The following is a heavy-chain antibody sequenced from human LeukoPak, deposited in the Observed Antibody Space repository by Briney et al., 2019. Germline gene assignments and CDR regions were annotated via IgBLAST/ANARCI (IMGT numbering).Heavy chain of an antibody. D-gene: IGHD2-2*01. CDR3: AKGLPVTGHGFDY. Sequence: PGGSLRLSCVASGFTFSSYAMTWVRQAPGKGLEWVSIISGSGGSTYSADSVKGRFTISRDNSKNPLYLQMNSLRAEDTAIYFCAKGLPVTGHGFDYWGQGTLVTVSS. J-gene: IGHJ4*02. V-gene: IGHV3-23*01. CDR1: GFTFSSYA. CDR2: ISGSGGST.